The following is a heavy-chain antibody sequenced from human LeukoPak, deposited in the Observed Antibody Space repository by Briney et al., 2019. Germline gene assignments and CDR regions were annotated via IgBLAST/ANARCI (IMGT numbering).Heavy chain of an antibody. Sequence: VASVKVSCKASGYTFTSYDINWVRQATGQGLEWMGWMNPNSGNTGYAQKFQGRVTMTRNTSISTAYMELSSLRSEDTAVYYCARTPGAAGRKNWFDPWGQGTLVTVSS. CDR2: MNPNSGNT. V-gene: IGHV1-8*01. J-gene: IGHJ5*02. CDR3: ARTPGAAGRKNWFDP. CDR1: GYTFTSYD. D-gene: IGHD6-13*01.